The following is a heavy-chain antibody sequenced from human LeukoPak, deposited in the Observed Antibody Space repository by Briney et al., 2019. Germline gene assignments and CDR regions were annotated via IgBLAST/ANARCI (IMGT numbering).Heavy chain of an antibody. CDR1: GGSISSYY. V-gene: IGHV4-59*08. D-gene: IGHD6-13*01. CDR2: IYYSGST. Sequence: SETLSLTCTVSGGSISSYYWSWIRQPPGKGLEWIGYIYYSGSTNYNPSLKSRVTISVDASKNQFSLKLSSVTAADTAVYYCARHVKRYSSSWYYYGMDVWGQGTTVTVSS. J-gene: IGHJ6*02. CDR3: ARHVKRYSSSWYYYGMDV.